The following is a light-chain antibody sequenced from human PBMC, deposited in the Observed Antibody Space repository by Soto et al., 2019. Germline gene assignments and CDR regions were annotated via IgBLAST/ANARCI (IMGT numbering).Light chain of an antibody. Sequence: DIQMTQSPSTLSASVGDTVTITCRASQSLSYWLAWYQQKPGQAPKLLIHKASTLESGVPSRFSGSGSGTELSLTIISLQPYDFATFYCQQYYRFPYTFGQGTQLEIK. CDR3: QQYYRFPYT. J-gene: IGKJ2*01. CDR2: KAS. CDR1: QSLSYW. V-gene: IGKV1-5*03.